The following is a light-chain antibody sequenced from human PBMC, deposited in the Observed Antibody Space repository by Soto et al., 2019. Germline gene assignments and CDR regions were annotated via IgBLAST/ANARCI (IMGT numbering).Light chain of an antibody. CDR3: QLYGTSPP. J-gene: IGKJ1*01. CDR2: GAS. V-gene: IGKV3-15*01. Sequence: EIVMTQSPATLSVSPGERVTLSCRARQSVGSNLAWYQQKPGQAPRLLIYGASTRATGIPDRFSGSASGADFTLTIDRLEPEDFAVYYCQLYGTSPPFGQGTKVDI. CDR1: QSVGSN.